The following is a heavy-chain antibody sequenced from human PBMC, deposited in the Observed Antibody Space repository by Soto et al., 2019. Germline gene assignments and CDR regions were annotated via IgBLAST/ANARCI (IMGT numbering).Heavy chain of an antibody. CDR2: IAYDGSNK. CDR1: GFTFRSYA. J-gene: IGHJ1*01. V-gene: IGHV3-30-3*01. D-gene: IGHD3-22*01. CDR3: ASPYYDSSALQH. Sequence: QVQLVESGGGVVQPGRSLRLSCAASGFTFRSYAMHWVRQAPGKGLEWVAVIAYDGSNKYYADSVKGRFTISRDNSKNTLYLQMNSLSSEDTAVYYFASPYYDSSALQHWGQGTLGTVSS.